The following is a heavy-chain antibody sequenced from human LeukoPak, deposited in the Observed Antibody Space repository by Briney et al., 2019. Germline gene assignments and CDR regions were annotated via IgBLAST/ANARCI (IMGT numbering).Heavy chain of an antibody. J-gene: IGHJ1*01. CDR3: ARGLYDSSGSRYFQH. CDR2: IYYSGST. Sequence: SETLSLTCTVSGGSISSHYWSWIRQPPGKGLEWIGYIYYSGSTNYNPSLKSRATISVDTSKSQFSLKLSSVTAADTAVYYCARGLYDSSGSRYFQHWGQGTLVTVSS. CDR1: GGSISSHY. V-gene: IGHV4-59*11. D-gene: IGHD3-22*01.